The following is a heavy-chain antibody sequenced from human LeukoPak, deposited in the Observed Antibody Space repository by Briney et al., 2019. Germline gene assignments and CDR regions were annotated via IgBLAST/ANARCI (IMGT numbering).Heavy chain of an antibody. J-gene: IGHJ4*02. V-gene: IGHV1-69*13. Sequence: ASVKVSCKASGGTFSSYAISWVRQAPGQGLEWMGGIIPIFGTANYAQKFQGRVTITADESTSTAYMELSSLRSEDTAVYYCANPPGYGDYRFYYWGQGTLVTVSS. D-gene: IGHD4-17*01. CDR1: GGTFSSYA. CDR2: IIPIFGTA. CDR3: ANPPGYGDYRFYY.